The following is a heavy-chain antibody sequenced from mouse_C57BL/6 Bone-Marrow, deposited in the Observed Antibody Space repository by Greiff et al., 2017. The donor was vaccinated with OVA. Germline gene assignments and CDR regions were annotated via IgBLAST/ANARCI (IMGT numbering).Heavy chain of an antibody. Sequence: VQLQQSGPELVKPGASVKISCKASGYSFTDYNMNWVKQSHGKSLEWIGVINPNYGTTSYNQKFKGKATLTVDQSSSTAYMQLNSLTSEDAAVYYWSIDSSVYNYFDYWGQGTTLTVSS. J-gene: IGHJ2*01. CDR1: GYSFTDYN. CDR3: SIDSSVYNYFDY. V-gene: IGHV1-39*01. D-gene: IGHD3-2*02. CDR2: INPNYGTT.